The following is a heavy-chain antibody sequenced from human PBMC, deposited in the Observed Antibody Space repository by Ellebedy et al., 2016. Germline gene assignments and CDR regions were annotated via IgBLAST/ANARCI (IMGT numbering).Heavy chain of an antibody. CDR1: GYTFSDYA. J-gene: IGHJ5*02. CDR3: ARASSHHDTSGWWFNP. V-gene: IGHV1-18*01. D-gene: IGHD3-22*01. Sequence: ASVKVSXKASGYTFSDYAIIWVRQAPGQGLEWLGWISGYNGNTNYARAIQGRVTMTTDTSTSTAYMELRSLRSDDTAIYFCARASSHHDTSGWWFNPWGKGTLVTV. CDR2: ISGYNGNT.